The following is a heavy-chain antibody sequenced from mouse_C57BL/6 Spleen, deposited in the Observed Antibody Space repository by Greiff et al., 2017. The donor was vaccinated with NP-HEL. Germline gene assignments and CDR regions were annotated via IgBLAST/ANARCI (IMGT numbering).Heavy chain of an antibody. V-gene: IGHV1-59*01. Sequence: VQLQQPGAELVRPGTSVKLSCKASGYTFTSYWMHWVKQRPGQGLEWIGVIDPSDSYTNYNQKFKGKATLTVDTSSSTAYMQLSSLTSEDSAVYYCADSSGYVSYFDDWGQGTTLTVSS. CDR1: GYTFTSYW. J-gene: IGHJ2*01. D-gene: IGHD3-2*02. CDR3: ADSSGYVSYFDD. CDR2: IDPSDSYT.